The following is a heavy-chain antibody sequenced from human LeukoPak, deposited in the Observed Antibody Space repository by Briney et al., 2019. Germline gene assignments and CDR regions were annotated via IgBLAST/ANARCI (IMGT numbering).Heavy chain of an antibody. CDR1: GGSISSSSYY. D-gene: IGHD2/OR15-2a*01. CDR2: IYYSGST. J-gene: IGHJ4*02. CDR3: ARVPRGAIFYYFGY. Sequence: SETLSLTCTVSGGSISSSSYYWGWIRQPPGKGLEWIGSIYYSGSTYYNPSLKSRVTISVDTSKNQFSLKLSSVTAADTAAYYCARVPRGAIFYYFGYWGQGTLVTVSS. V-gene: IGHV4-39*07.